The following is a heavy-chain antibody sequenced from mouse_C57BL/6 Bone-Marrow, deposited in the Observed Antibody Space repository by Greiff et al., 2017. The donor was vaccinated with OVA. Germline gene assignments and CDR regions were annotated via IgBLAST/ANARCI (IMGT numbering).Heavy chain of an antibody. D-gene: IGHD1-1*01. CDR2: IDPSDSYT. J-gene: IGHJ2*01. CDR1: GYTFTSYW. CDR3: AREGTTVVAPDY. V-gene: IGHV1-69*01. Sequence: QVQLQQPGAELVMPGASVKLSCKASGYTFTSYWMHWVKQRPGHGLEWIGEIDPSDSYTNYNQKFKGKSTLTVDKSSSTAYMQLSSLTAEDSAVYYCAREGTTVVAPDYWGQGTTLTVSS.